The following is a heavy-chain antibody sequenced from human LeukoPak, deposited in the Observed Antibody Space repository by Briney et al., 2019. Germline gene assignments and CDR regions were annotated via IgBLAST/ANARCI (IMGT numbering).Heavy chain of an antibody. CDR1: GYSFTSYW. D-gene: IGHD1-26*01. CDR3: AVWLGMGTTWISEFDY. CDR2: IDPSDSYT. J-gene: IGHJ4*02. V-gene: IGHV5-10-1*01. Sequence: GESLKISCKGSGYSFTSYWITWVRQMPGKGLEWMGRIDPSDSYTNYSPSFQGHVTISADKSISTAYLQWSSLKASDTAMYYCAVWLGMGTTWISEFDYWGQGTLVTVSS.